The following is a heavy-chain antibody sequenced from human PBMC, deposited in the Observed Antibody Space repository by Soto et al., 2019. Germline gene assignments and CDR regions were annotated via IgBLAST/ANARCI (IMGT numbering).Heavy chain of an antibody. V-gene: IGHV1-18*04. CDR2: IGPYNLNA. J-gene: IGHJ5*02. CDR1: XXXXXNYX. CDR3: ARDIYERPEGAGIRHWFDP. Sequence: VLLEQSGPEVKXXXAXXXXXXXXXXXXXXNYXLXWVRQAPGQGLEWLGWIGPYNLNANYAQKFQGRVTVTTDSSTRTAYMELRSLRSDDTAVYYCARDIYERPEGAGIRHWFDPWGQGTLVTVSS. D-gene: IGHD6-13*01.